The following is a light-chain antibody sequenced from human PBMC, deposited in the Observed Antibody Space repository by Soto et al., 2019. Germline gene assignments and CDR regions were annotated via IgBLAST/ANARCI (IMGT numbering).Light chain of an antibody. Sequence: DIEITQSPSSLSSSVVDRVTITFHGSQDVSNYLNWYQQKPVKAPKLLIYDESNLETGVPSRFSGSGSGTDFTFTISSLQPEDIATYYCQQYDNLPQGTFGQGTRLEIK. V-gene: IGKV1-33*01. J-gene: IGKJ5*01. CDR3: QQYDNLPQGT. CDR1: QDVSNY. CDR2: DES.